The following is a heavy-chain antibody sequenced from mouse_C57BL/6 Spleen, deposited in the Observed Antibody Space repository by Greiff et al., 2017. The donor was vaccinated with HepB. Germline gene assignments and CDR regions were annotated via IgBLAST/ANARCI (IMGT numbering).Heavy chain of an antibody. Sequence: VQLQQSGAELAKPGASVKLSCKASGYTFTSYWMHWVKQRPGQGLEWIGYINPSSGYTKYNQKFKDKATLTADKSYSTAYMQLSSLTYEDSAVYYGAKYGYYDYVDYWGQGTTLTVSS. V-gene: IGHV1-7*01. J-gene: IGHJ2*01. CDR3: AKYGYYDYVDY. D-gene: IGHD2-3*01. CDR2: INPSSGYT. CDR1: GYTFTSYW.